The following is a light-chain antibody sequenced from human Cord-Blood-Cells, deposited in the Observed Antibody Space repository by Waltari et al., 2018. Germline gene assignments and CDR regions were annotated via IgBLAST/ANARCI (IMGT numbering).Light chain of an antibody. V-gene: IGKV3-15*01. CDR3: QQYNNWPLT. CDR2: VAS. CDR1: QSVSSN. Sequence: EIVMTQSPATLSVSPGERDTLSCRASQSVSSNLTWYQQKPGQAPRLLIYVASTRATGIPARFSCSGSGTECTLTISSLQSEDFSVYYCQQYNNWPLTFGGGTKVEIK. J-gene: IGKJ4*01.